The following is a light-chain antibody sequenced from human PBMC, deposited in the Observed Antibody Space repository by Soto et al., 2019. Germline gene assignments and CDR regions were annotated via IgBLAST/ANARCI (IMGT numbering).Light chain of an antibody. J-gene: IGKJ4*01. V-gene: IGKV3D-15*01. CDR2: AAS. CDR3: QQYGDSIT. Sequence: EIVMKQSPATLSVYPGERATLSCRASQSVSSSLAWYQQKPGQAPRLLIYAASTRVTGVADRFSGSGSGTDFTLTISRLEAEDFAVYHCQQYGDSITFGGGTKVDIK. CDR1: QSVSSS.